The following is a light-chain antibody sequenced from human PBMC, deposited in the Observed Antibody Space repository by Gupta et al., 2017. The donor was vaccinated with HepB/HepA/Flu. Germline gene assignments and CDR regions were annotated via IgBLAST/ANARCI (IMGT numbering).Light chain of an antibody. CDR1: QSISSW. CDR2: KAS. CDR3: QQYGT. J-gene: IGKJ1*01. V-gene: IGKV1-5*03. Sequence: DIQMTQSPSTQSASVGDRVTITCRASQSISSWLAWYQQKPGKAPKLLIYKASSLESGVTSRFSGSGSGTEFTLTISSLQPDDFATYYCQQYGTFGQGTKVEIK.